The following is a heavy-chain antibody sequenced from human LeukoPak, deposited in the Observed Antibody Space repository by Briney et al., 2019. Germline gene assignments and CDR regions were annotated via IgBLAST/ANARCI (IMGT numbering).Heavy chain of an antibody. V-gene: IGHV3-7*05. CDR2: IKQDGSET. CDR1: GFTLNRHW. Sequence: PGGSLRLSCAASGFTLNRHWMYWVRQAPGKGLEWVANIKQDGSETFYVDSVKGRFTISRDNAKNSLYLQMNSLRAEDTAVYYCAREIRSTVADYFDYWGQGTLVTVSS. CDR3: AREIRSTVADYFDY. D-gene: IGHD4-23*01. J-gene: IGHJ4*02.